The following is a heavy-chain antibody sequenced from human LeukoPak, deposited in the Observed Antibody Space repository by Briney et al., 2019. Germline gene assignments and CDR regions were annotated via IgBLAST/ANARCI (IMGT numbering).Heavy chain of an antibody. V-gene: IGHV4-59*02. D-gene: IGHD2/OR15-2a*01. J-gene: IGHJ4*02. CDR2: LSYTGKT. Sequence: PSETLSLTCVVSGPSVSTSHWNWIRQVPGKGLEWIGCLSYTGKTDYNPALTGRVTISFGTSENQVSLKLRSVSAAATGVYYCSEGYFEPFAHWGQGARVTVSS. CDR1: GPSVSTSH. CDR3: SEGYFEPFAH.